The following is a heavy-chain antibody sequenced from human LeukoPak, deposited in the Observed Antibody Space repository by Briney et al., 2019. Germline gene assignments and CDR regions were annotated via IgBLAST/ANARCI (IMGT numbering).Heavy chain of an antibody. CDR2: IYYSGTT. CDR3: ARGVGYYFDY. Sequence: PSETLSLTCTVSGGSISSYYWNWIRQPPGKGLEWIGYIYYSGTTNYNPSLMSRVTISVDTSKNQFSLKLSSVTAADTAVYYCARGVGYYFDYWGQGTLVTVSS. V-gene: IGHV4-59*01. D-gene: IGHD3-16*01. J-gene: IGHJ4*02. CDR1: GGSISSYY.